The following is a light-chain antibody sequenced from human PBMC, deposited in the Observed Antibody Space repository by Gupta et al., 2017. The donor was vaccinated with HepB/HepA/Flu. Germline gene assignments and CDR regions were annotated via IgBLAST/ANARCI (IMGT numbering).Light chain of an antibody. CDR1: QSVFYSSNNRNY. J-gene: IGKJ1*01. CDR2: WAS. Sequence: DIVMTQSPDSLAVSLGERATINCKSSQSVFYSSNNRNYLAWYQQKPGQPPKLFIYWASTRESGVPDRFSGSGSGTDFTLTISSLQAEDVAVYFCQQYDDNPWTFGQGTKVEIK. V-gene: IGKV4-1*01. CDR3: QQYDDNPWT.